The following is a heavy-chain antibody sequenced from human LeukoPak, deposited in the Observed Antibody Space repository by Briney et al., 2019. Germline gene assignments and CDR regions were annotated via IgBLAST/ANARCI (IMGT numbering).Heavy chain of an antibody. CDR3: ARGRFGSSPTEDV. CDR1: GGSFSGNY. D-gene: IGHD2-15*01. V-gene: IGHV4-34*01. Sequence: SETLSLTCAVYGGSFSGNYWSWIRQPPGKGLEWIGEINHSGSTNYNPSLKSRVTISVDTSKNRFSLKLNSVTAADTAVYYCARGRFGSSPTEDVWGKGTTVTVSS. CDR2: INHSGST. J-gene: IGHJ6*04.